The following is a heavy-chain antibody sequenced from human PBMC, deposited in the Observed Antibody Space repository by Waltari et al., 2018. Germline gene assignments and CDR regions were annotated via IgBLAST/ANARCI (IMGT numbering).Heavy chain of an antibody. CDR1: GFTFSSFA. J-gene: IGHJ5*02. D-gene: IGHD1-26*01. CDR2: VSSSCSNP. V-gene: IGHV3-23*01. Sequence: EVQLLESGGDLVQPGGSLRLSCAAFGFTFSSFAFNWVRRAPGKGLAWVSTVSSSCSNPYDADTVKVRFTISRDNSKNTLYLQMSSLRADDTAVYYCARRLTAWELPGGIGLEPWGQGTRVTVSP. CDR3: ARRLTAWELPGGIGLEP.